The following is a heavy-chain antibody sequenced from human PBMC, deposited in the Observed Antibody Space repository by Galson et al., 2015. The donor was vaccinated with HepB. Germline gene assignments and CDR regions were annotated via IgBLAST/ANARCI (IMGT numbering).Heavy chain of an antibody. J-gene: IGHJ3*01. D-gene: IGHD4-17*01. CDR2: MGPKSGDT. V-gene: IGHV1-8*01. CDR1: GYSFTSYD. Sequence: SVKVSCKASGYSFTSYDIHWVRQLTGQGLEWMGWMGPKSGDTGYAQKFQGRVTMTRETSMRTAFMELRGLTTEDTAVYYWAKGDGEYPESFDFWGQGTMVIVSS. CDR3: AKGDGEYPESFDF.